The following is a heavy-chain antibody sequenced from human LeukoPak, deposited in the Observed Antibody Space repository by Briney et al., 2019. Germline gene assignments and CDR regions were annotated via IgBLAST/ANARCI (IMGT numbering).Heavy chain of an antibody. CDR3: ARDPEQSDGYNVPAYFDY. CDR1: GYTFTSYG. J-gene: IGHJ4*02. V-gene: IGHV1-18*01. Sequence: GASVKVSCKASGYTFTSYGISWVRQAPGQGLEWMGWISVYNGNTNYAQKLQGRVTMTTDTSTSTAYMELGSLRSDDTAVYYCARDPEQSDGYNVPAYFDYWGQGTLVTVSS. D-gene: IGHD5-24*01. CDR2: ISVYNGNT.